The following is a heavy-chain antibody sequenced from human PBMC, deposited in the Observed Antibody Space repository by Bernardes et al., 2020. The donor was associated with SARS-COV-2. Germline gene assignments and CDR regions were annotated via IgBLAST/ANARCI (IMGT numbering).Heavy chain of an antibody. J-gene: IGHJ4*02. CDR1: GFTFTIYG. CDR3: ARVVRIAVVGDFDF. V-gene: IGHV1-18*01. D-gene: IGHD6-19*01. CDR2: ITAYNSKS. Sequence: ASVKVACKASGFTFTIYGITWVRQAPGQGLEWVGWITAYNSKSTYAPKFQGRVTMATDTSTSTAYMELRSLTSDDTAVYYCARVVRIAVVGDFDFWGQGTLVTVSS.